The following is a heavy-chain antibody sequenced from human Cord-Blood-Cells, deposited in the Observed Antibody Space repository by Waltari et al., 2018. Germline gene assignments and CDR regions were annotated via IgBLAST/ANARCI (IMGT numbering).Heavy chain of an antibody. Sequence: EVQLVESGGGLVKPGGSLRLSCAASGFPFSSYSMNWVRQAPGKGVELVSDISRSSSYIYYAASVKGRFCISRDNAKNSLYLQMNSLRAEDTAVYYCAREGYYIAFDIWGQGTMVTVSS. CDR3: AREGYYIAFDI. J-gene: IGHJ3*02. CDR1: GFPFSSYS. CDR2: ISRSSSYI. D-gene: IGHD3-22*01. V-gene: IGHV3-21*01.